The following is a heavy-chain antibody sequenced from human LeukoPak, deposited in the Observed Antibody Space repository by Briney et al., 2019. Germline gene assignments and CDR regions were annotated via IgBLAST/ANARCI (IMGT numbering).Heavy chain of an antibody. V-gene: IGHV1-69*13. J-gene: IGHJ4*02. CDR2: IIPVFGSV. CDR3: ARGYDSSGYYLRY. Sequence: ASVKVSCKASGDTLRNYAIAWVRQAPGQGLEWMGGIIPVFGSVDYAQKFQGRVAITADESTRMAYMQLSSLRSEDTAVYYCARGYDSSGYYLRYWGQGTLVTVSS. CDR1: GDTLRNYA. D-gene: IGHD3-22*01.